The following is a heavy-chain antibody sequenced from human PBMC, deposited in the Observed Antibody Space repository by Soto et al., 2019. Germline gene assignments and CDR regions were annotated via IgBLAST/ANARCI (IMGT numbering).Heavy chain of an antibody. CDR1: GYTFTSYG. CDR2: ISAYNGNT. CDR3: ASWRRGSDSQGEARDI. V-gene: IGHV1-18*01. D-gene: IGHD1-26*01. Sequence: QVQLVQSGAEVKKPGASVKVSCKASGYTFTSYGIIWVRQAPGQGLEWMGWISAYNGNTKYAQKLQGRVTMTTDTSTRTAYMELRSLRSDDTGVDYCASWRRGSDSQGEARDILGQGTMGTVSS. J-gene: IGHJ3*02.